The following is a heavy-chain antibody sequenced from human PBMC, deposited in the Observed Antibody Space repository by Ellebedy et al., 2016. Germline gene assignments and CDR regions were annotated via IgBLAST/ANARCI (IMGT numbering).Heavy chain of an antibody. V-gene: IGHV4-61*02. Sequence: SETLSLTXTVSGDSIQNGAYYWSWIRQPAGKGLEWIGRIYTNGNSVYNPSLKSRVTMSVDTSRNHFSLELNSVTAADSAVYYCATLTIPGGSDFWGQGTLVTVSS. CDR1: GDSIQNGAYY. J-gene: IGHJ4*02. CDR2: IYTNGNS. CDR3: ATLTIPGGSDF. D-gene: IGHD3-3*01.